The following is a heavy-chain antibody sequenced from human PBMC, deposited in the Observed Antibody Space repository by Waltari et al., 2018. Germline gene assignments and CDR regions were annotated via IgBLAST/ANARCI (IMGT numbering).Heavy chain of an antibody. V-gene: IGHV4-38-2*01. J-gene: IGHJ4*02. D-gene: IGHD2-15*01. CDR2: LYHSGST. Sequence: QVQLQESGPGLVKPSETLSLTCAVSGYSISSGYYWGWIRQRPGKGLEWIGSLYHSGSTYYNPSLKSRVTISVDTSKHQCSLELSSVTAADTAAYYCARRGVIVVVGYFDDWGQGTLVTVAS. CDR3: ARRGVIVVVGYFDD. CDR1: GYSISSGYY.